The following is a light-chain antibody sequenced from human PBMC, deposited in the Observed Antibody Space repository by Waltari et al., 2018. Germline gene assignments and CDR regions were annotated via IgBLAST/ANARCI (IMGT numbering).Light chain of an antibody. CDR1: QTVSSFY. Sequence: ETVLTQSPGTLSLSPGERATLSCRASQTVSSFYLAWYQQKPGQAPRLLIYSASSRATGIPDRFSGSGSGTDFTLTISRLEPEDFAVYYCQQYGSSPRTFGQGTKVEIK. CDR3: QQYGSSPRT. CDR2: SAS. J-gene: IGKJ1*01. V-gene: IGKV3-20*01.